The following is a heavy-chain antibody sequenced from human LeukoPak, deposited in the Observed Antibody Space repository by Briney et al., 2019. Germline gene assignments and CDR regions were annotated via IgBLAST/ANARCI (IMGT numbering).Heavy chain of an antibody. CDR2: ISASGGTT. J-gene: IGHJ4*02. D-gene: IGHD3/OR15-3a*01. CDR1: EFTFSSYA. Sequence: GGSLRLSCAASEFTFSSYAMSWVRQAPGKGLEWVSGISASGGTTSYAESVKGRFTISRDNSKNTLYLQMNSLRAEDTAVYYCAKDQTTSPRTGDYWGQGTLVIVSS. V-gene: IGHV3-23*01. CDR3: AKDQTTSPRTGDY.